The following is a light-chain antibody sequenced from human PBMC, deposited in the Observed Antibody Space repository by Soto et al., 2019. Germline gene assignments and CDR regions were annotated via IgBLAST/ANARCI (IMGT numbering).Light chain of an antibody. Sequence: DIQMTQSPSSLSASVGDRVSITCRTSQGTETYLNWYQQKPGKAPKLLIYKASNLKSEVPSRFSGSGSGTEFTLTISSLQPDDFATYYCQQYNGLITFGQGTRLEIK. CDR3: QQYNGLIT. V-gene: IGKV1-5*03. CDR1: QGTETY. J-gene: IGKJ5*01. CDR2: KAS.